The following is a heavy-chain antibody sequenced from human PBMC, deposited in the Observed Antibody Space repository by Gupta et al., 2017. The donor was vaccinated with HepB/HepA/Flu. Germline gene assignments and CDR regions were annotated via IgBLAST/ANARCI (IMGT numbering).Heavy chain of an antibody. V-gene: IGHV3-30*18. CDR1: GFSFSRYA. Sequence: QVQLVESGGGVVQPGRSLRLSWVTSGFSFSRYAMHWVRQAPGKGLEWVAVVSYDGNTKYYADSVKGRFTISRDNSQNTLYLQMDGLRAEDTAVFYCVKDFRQQLATYYFDFWGQGTLVTVSS. D-gene: IGHD6-13*01. CDR2: VSYDGNTK. J-gene: IGHJ4*02. CDR3: VKDFRQQLATYYFDF.